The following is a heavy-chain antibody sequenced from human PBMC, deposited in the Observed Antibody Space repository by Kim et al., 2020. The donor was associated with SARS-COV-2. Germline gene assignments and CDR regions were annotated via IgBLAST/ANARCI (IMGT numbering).Heavy chain of an antibody. J-gene: IGHJ3*02. CDR3: ARVPAYYYGSGSAAFDI. Sequence: SETLSLTCTVSGGSISSYYWSWIRQPPGKGLEWIGYIYYSGSTNYNPSLKSRVTISVDTSKNQFSLKLSSVTAADTAVYYCARVPAYYYGSGSAAFDIWGQGTMVTVSS. V-gene: IGHV4-59*01. CDR2: IYYSGST. CDR1: GGSISSYY. D-gene: IGHD3-10*01.